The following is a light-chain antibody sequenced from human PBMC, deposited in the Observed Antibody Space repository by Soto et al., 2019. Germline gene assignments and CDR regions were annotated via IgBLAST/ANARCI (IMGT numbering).Light chain of an antibody. V-gene: IGKV3-15*01. CDR3: QQRSNSPT. J-gene: IGKJ4*01. Sequence: IVMTQSPGTLSVSPGERATLSCRASQNIGNKVGWYQQKPGQAPRLLIYGASTRATGIPGRFSGSWAGTEFTLTITILQAEDFAVYCCQQRSNSPTFGGGTKVDIK. CDR1: QNIGNK. CDR2: GAS.